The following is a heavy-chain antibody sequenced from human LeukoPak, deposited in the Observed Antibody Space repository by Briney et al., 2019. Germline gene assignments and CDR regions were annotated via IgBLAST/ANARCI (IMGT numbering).Heavy chain of an antibody. Sequence: GGSLRLSCAASGXAFSSYWMHWVRQAPGKGLVWVSRINSDGSSTSYADSVKGRFTISRDNAKNTLYLQMNSLRAEDTAVYYCARGWSLISSSWTPSFGYWGQGTLVTVSS. V-gene: IGHV3-74*01. J-gene: IGHJ4*02. D-gene: IGHD6-13*01. CDR2: INSDGSST. CDR1: GXAFSSYW. CDR3: ARGWSLISSSWTPSFGY.